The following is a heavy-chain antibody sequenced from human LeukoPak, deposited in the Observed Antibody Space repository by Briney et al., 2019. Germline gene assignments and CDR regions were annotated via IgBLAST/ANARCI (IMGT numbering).Heavy chain of an antibody. J-gene: IGHJ4*02. CDR3: ARGLNDSWTGENY. CDR2: IYYSGST. Sequence: PSETLSLTCTVSGGSISSYYWSWIRQPPGKGLEWIGYIYYSGSTNYNPSLKSRVTISVDTSKNQFSLKLSSVTAADTAVYYCARGLNDSWTGENYWGQGTLVTVSS. V-gene: IGHV4-59*12. CDR1: GGSISSYY. D-gene: IGHD3-3*01.